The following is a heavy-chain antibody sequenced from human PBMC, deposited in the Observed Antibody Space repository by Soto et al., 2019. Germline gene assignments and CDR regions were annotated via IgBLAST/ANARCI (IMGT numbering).Heavy chain of an antibody. J-gene: IGHJ4*02. D-gene: IGHD3-22*01. V-gene: IGHV4-34*01. Sequence: QVQLQQWGAGLLKPSETLSLTCAVYGGSFSGYYWSWIRQPPGKGLEWIGEINHSGSTNYNPSLKSRVTISVDTPKDQFSLKLSSVTAADTAVYYCARAKYYYDSSGYYGYWGQGTLVTVSS. CDR1: GGSFSGYY. CDR3: ARAKYYYDSSGYYGY. CDR2: INHSGST.